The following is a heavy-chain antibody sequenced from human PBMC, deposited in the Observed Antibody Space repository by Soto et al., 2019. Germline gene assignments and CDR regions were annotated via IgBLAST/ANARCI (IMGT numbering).Heavy chain of an antibody. Sequence: GWSLRLSCAASGFTFSNYAMGWVRQAPGKGLAWVSSIGGSGGRPHYGDSVQGRFTISRDNSRNTLYLQMNSLRAEDTAVYYCAKIAEAVAGTVYGYWGRGALVTVSS. CDR1: GFTFSNYA. CDR3: AKIAEAVAGTVYGY. V-gene: IGHV3-23*01. CDR2: IGGSGGRP. D-gene: IGHD6-19*01. J-gene: IGHJ4*02.